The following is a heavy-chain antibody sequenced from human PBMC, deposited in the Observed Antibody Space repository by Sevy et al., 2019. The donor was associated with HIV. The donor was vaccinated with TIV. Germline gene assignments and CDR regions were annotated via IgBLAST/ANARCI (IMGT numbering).Heavy chain of an antibody. CDR1: GGSISSSNW. Sequence: SETLSLTCAVSGGSISSSNWWSWVRQPPGKGLEWIGEIYHSGSTNYNPSLKSRVTISVDKSKNQFSLKLSSVTAADTAVYYCARRTGTQLGGYCLDYWGQGTLVTVSS. D-gene: IGHD3-10*01. CDR3: ARRTGTQLGGYCLDY. CDR2: IYHSGST. V-gene: IGHV4-4*02. J-gene: IGHJ4*02.